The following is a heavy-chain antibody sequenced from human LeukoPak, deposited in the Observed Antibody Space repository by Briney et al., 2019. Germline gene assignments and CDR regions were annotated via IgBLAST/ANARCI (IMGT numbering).Heavy chain of an antibody. CDR3: ARSGIQPWYIV. V-gene: IGHV4-31*03. D-gene: IGHD5-18*01. CDR1: GGSISSGGYY. CDR2: IYYSGST. Sequence: SETLSLTCTVSGGSISSGGYYWSWIRQHPGKGLEWIGYIYYSGSTYYNPSLKSRVTISVDTSKNQFSLKLSSVTAADTAVYYCARSGIQPWYIVWGQGTLVTVSS. J-gene: IGHJ4*02.